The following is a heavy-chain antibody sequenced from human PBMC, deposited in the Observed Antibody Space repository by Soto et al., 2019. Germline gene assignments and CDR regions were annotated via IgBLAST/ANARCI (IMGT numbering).Heavy chain of an antibody. CDR3: ARYPASGWYPYYFDY. V-gene: IGHV4-59*01. CDR2: IYYSGST. D-gene: IGHD6-19*01. CDR1: GGSISSYY. Sequence: SETLSLTCTVSGGSISSYYWSWIRQPPGKGLEWIGYIYYSGSTNYNPSLKSRVTISVDTFKNQFSLKLSSVTAADTAVYYCARYPASGWYPYYFDYWGQGTLVT. J-gene: IGHJ4*02.